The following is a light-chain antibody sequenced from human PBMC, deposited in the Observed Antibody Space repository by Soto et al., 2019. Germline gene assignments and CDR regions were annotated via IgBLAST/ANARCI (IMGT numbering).Light chain of an antibody. J-gene: IGKJ1*01. CDR1: QNVRSY. V-gene: IGKV1-39*01. CDR3: QQTFRLPRS. CDR2: ETS. Sequence: DTQMTQSPSSLSASVGDRVTISCRASQNVRSYLNWYQQKPGKAPKLLIYETSTLESGVPSRFSGDGYGAEFTLSISSLEPEDFATYYCQQTFRLPRSFGPGTQVEI.